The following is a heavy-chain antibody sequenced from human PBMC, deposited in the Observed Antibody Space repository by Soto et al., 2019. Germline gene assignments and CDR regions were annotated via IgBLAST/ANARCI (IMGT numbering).Heavy chain of an antibody. V-gene: IGHV4-59*12. Sequence: SETLSLTCTVSGGYISSYGWSWIRQPPGKGLEWIGEVYYTGSTSYNPSLKSRVTISVDKPNNQFSLKLTSMTGADTAVYYCATRPPQIVVTLLPFPSWGQGTPVTVSS. CDR1: GGYISSYG. D-gene: IGHD2-2*01. J-gene: IGHJ5*02. CDR2: VYYTGST. CDR3: ATRPPQIVVTLLPFPS.